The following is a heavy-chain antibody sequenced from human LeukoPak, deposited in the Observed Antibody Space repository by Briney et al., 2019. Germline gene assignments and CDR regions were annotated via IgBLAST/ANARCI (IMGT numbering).Heavy chain of an antibody. CDR1: RFTFSSYA. Sequence: GGSLRLSCAASRFTFSSYAMNWVRQAPGKGLEWVSAISGSGGSIYYTDSVKGRFTISRDNSKNTLFLQMNSLRDEDTAVYYCAKVWGSYSTGYFDYWGQGTLVTVSS. CDR3: AKVWGSYSTGYFDY. D-gene: IGHD1-26*01. CDR2: ISGSGGSI. V-gene: IGHV3-23*01. J-gene: IGHJ4*02.